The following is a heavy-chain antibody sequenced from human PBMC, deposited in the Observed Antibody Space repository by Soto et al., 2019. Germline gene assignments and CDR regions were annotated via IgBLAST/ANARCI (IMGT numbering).Heavy chain of an antibody. V-gene: IGHV1-69*02. CDR1: GGTFSSYT. CDR3: ARGALLGYCSGGSCYKSAFDI. D-gene: IGHD2-15*01. Sequence: QVQLVQSGAEVKKPGSSVKVSCKASGGTFSSYTISWVRQAPGQGLEWMGRIIPILGIANYAQKFQGRVTITADKSTSTDYMELSSLRSEDTAVYYCARGALLGYCSGGSCYKSAFDIWGQGTMVTVSS. CDR2: IIPILGIA. J-gene: IGHJ3*02.